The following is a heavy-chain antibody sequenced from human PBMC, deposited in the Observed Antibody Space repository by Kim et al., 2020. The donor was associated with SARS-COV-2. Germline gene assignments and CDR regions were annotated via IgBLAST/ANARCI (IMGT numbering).Heavy chain of an antibody. CDR1: GFTFSSYS. D-gene: IGHD6-19*01. V-gene: IGHV3-21*01. CDR3: ARDFGWITGSGWSPDY. CDR2: ISSSSSYI. J-gene: IGHJ4*02. Sequence: GGSLRLSCAASGFTFSSYSMNWVRQAPGKGLEWVSSISSSSSYIYYADSVKGRFTISRDNAKNSLYLQMNSLRAEDTAVYYCARDFGWITGSGWSPDYWGQGTLVTVSS.